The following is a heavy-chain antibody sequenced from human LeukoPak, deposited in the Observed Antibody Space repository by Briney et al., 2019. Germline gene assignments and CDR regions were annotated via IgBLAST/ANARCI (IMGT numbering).Heavy chain of an antibody. CDR2: ISGSGGST. CDR3: AKSFGSPYYFDY. V-gene: IGHV3-23*01. CDR1: GFTFSSYA. Sequence: GGSLRLSCAASGFTFSSYAMSWVRQAPGKGLEWVSAISGSGGSTYYADSVKGRFTISRDSSKNTLYLQMNSLRAEDTAVYYCAKSFGSPYYFDYWGQGTLVTVSS. J-gene: IGHJ4*02. D-gene: IGHD3-10*01.